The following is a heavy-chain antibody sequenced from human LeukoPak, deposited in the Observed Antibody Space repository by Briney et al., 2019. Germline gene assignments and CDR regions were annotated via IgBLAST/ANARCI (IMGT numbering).Heavy chain of an antibody. CDR3: AKGGQLLWFGELLSPPANGAFDI. CDR1: GFTFSSYA. CDR2: ISGSGGST. D-gene: IGHD3-10*01. V-gene: IGHV3-23*01. J-gene: IGHJ3*02. Sequence: PGGSLRLSCAASGFTFSSYAMSWVRQAPGKGLEWVSAISGSGGSTYYADSVKGRFTISRDNSTNTLYLQMNSLRAEDTAVYYCAKGGQLLWFGELLSPPANGAFDIWGQGTMVTVSS.